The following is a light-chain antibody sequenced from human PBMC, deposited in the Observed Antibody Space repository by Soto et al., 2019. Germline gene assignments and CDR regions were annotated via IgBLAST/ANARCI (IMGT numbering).Light chain of an antibody. CDR3: QQRSSWPRT. V-gene: IGKV3-11*01. CDR1: QSVSSY. CDR2: DAS. J-gene: IGKJ1*01. Sequence: DIVLTQSPATLSLSPGERATLSCRASQSVSSYLAWYQQKPGQVPRLVIYDASNRATGIPARFSGSGSGTAFTLTISSLEPEDFGVYYCQQRSSWPRTFGQGTKVEIK.